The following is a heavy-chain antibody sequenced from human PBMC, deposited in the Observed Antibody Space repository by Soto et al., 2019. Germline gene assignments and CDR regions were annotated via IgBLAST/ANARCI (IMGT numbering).Heavy chain of an antibody. CDR3: ARALGYCSGGSCYSGGVTAFDI. CDR1: GFTFSSYS. Sequence: SLRLSCAASGFTFSSYSMNWVRQAPGKGLEWVSSISSSSSYIYYADSVKGRFTISRDNAKNSLYLQMNSLRAEDTAVYYCARALGYCSGGSCYSGGVTAFDIWGQGTMVTVSS. CDR2: ISSSSSYI. J-gene: IGHJ3*02. D-gene: IGHD2-15*01. V-gene: IGHV3-21*01.